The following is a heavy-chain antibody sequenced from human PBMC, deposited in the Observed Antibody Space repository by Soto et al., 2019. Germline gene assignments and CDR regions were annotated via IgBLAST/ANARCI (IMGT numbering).Heavy chain of an antibody. CDR3: GNRGDLSHLTLDN. V-gene: IGHV3-30*03. CDR2: SSSDGSNE. J-gene: IGHJ4*02. Sequence: QVQLVESGGGVVQPGRSLRLSCVGSGFNFAGYGVHWVRQAPGQGLEWVTSSSSDGSNEQYADSVKGRFIISRDNSKSIAYLQMDRLRVDDTAVYYCGNRGDLSHLTLDNWGQGTLVTVSA. D-gene: IGHD2-21*02. CDR1: GFNFAGYG.